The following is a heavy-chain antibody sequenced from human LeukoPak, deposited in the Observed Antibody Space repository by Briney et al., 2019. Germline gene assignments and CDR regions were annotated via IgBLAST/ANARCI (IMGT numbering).Heavy chain of an antibody. J-gene: IGHJ3*02. Sequence: SETLSLTCTVSGGSISRYYWSWIRQPAGKGLEWIGRIYTSGSTNYNPSLKSRVTMSVDTSKNHLSLKLSSVTAADTAVYYCARDIAVAGTGTFDIWGQGILVTASS. CDR2: IYTSGST. V-gene: IGHV4-4*07. D-gene: IGHD6-19*01. CDR3: ARDIAVAGTGTFDI. CDR1: GGSISRYY.